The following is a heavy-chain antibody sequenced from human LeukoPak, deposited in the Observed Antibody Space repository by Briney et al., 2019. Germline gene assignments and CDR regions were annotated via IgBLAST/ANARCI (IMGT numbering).Heavy chain of an antibody. D-gene: IGHD6-6*01. CDR1: AFTFDEYA. Sequence: GGSLRLSYAASAFTFDEYAMHWVRRAAGKGLEWVSLISWDGAGTYYADSVRGRFTISRDNSKQSLYLQMNSLRPEDTASYYCAKSRRESHYMDVCGKGTTVTVSS. CDR3: AKSRRESHYMDV. CDR2: ISWDGAGT. V-gene: IGHV3-43D*04. J-gene: IGHJ6*03.